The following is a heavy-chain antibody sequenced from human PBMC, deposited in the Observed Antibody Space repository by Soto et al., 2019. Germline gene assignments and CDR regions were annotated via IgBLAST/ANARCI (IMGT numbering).Heavy chain of an antibody. J-gene: IGHJ4*02. Sequence: SETLSLTCAVYGGSFSGYYWSWIRQPPGKGLEWIGEINHSGITNYNPSLKSRVTISVDTSKNQFSLKLSSVTAADTAVYYCARWGDGDDILTGAWDYWGQGTLVTVSS. CDR1: GGSFSGYY. CDR3: ARWGDGDDILTGAWDY. CDR2: INHSGIT. V-gene: IGHV4-34*01. D-gene: IGHD3-9*01.